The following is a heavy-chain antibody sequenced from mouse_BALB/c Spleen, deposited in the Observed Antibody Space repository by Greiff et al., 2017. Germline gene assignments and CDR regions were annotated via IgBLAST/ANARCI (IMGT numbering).Heavy chain of an antibody. D-gene: IGHD1-1*01. V-gene: IGHV1S81*02. CDR3: ARRGSRGYFDY. J-gene: IGHJ2*01. Sequence: VQLQQPGAELVKPGASVKLSCKASGYTFTSYWMHWVKQRPGQGLEWIGEINPSNGRTNYNEKFKSKATLTVDKSSSTAYMQLSSLTSEDSAVYYCARRGSRGYFDYWGQGTTLTVSS. CDR2: INPSNGRT. CDR1: GYTFTSYW.